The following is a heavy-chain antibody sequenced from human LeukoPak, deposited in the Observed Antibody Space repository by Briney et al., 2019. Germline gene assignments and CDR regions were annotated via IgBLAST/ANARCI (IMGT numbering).Heavy chain of an antibody. D-gene: IGHD1-26*01. Sequence: SETLSLTCTVSGGSISSYYWGWIRQPPGKGLEWIGSIYYSGSTYYNPSLKSRVTISVDTSKNQFSLKLSSVTAADTAVYYCARPVGHSRWELLGDAFDIWGQGTMVTVSS. V-gene: IGHV4-39*01. CDR1: GGSISSYY. CDR2: IYYSGST. J-gene: IGHJ3*02. CDR3: ARPVGHSRWELLGDAFDI.